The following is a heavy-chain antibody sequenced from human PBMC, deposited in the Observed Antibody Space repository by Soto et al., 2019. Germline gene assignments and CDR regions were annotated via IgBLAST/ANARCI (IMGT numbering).Heavy chain of an antibody. Sequence: VQLVESGGDLVQPGGSLRLSCAASGFTVSSYTMNWVRQAPGKGLEWVSYISYSGNTLYYADSVKGRFTVSRDSVKNSLFLQMNSLRAEDTAMYYCARERNYYYMDVWGKGTTVTVSS. CDR2: ISYSGNTL. J-gene: IGHJ6*03. CDR1: GFTVSSYT. CDR3: ARERNYYYMDV. V-gene: IGHV3-48*01.